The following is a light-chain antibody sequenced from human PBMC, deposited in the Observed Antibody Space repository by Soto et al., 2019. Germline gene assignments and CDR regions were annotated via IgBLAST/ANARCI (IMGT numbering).Light chain of an antibody. V-gene: IGKV1-39*01. J-gene: IGKJ5*01. CDR2: TAS. Sequence: RVKQSPASLSVSIGDRVTITCRASQSISNYLNWYQQKPGKAPKLLIYTASSLQSGVPSRFSGSGSGTDFTLTISSLQPEDFATYCCQQSYSPPITFGQGTRLEI. CDR3: QQSYSPPIT. CDR1: QSISNY.